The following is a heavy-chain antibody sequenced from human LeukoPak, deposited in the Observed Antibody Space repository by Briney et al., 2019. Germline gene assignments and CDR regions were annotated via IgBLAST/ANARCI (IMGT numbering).Heavy chain of an antibody. CDR1: GDSVSSNRDA. Sequence: PSQTLSLTCALSGDSVSSNRDAWNWIRQSPARGLEWLVRTYYRSKWYNDYAVSVKSRITINPDTSKNQFSLQLNSVTPEDTAVYYCATYYFDYWGQGTLVTVSS. V-gene: IGHV6-1*01. CDR2: TYYRSKWYN. J-gene: IGHJ4*02. CDR3: ATYYFDY.